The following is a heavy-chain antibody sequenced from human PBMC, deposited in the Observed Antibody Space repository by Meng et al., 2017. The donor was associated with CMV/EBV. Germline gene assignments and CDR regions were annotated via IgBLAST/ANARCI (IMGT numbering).Heavy chain of an antibody. J-gene: IGHJ6*02. Sequence: GESLKISCAASGFTVSSNYMSWVRQAPGKGLEWVSVIYSGGSTYYADSVKGRFTISRDNSKNTLYLQMNSLRAEDTAAYYCARVSYDFWSAVRGYYYYGMDVWGQGTTVTVSS. D-gene: IGHD3-3*01. V-gene: IGHV3-53*01. CDR3: ARVSYDFWSAVRGYYYYGMDV. CDR2: IYSGGST. CDR1: GFTVSSNY.